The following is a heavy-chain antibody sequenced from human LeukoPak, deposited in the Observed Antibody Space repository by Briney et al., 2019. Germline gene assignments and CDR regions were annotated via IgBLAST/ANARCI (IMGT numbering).Heavy chain of an antibody. V-gene: IGHV4-59*01. CDR3: ARGRVSSCTWYSTYYYFFYMDF. D-gene: IGHD4-11*01. J-gene: IGHJ6*03. CDR2: VDHTGST. CDR1: DDSITMYY. Sequence: SETLSLTCSVSDDSITMYYWTWIRQPPGKGLEWIGYVDHTGSTNFNPSLNGRVSISRDTSKNLFSLRLRSVTAADTAVYFCARGRVSSCTWYSTYYYFFYMDFWGKGTTVTVSS.